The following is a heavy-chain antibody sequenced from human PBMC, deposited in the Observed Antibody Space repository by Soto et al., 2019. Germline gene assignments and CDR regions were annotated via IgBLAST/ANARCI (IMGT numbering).Heavy chain of an antibody. D-gene: IGHD6-13*01. CDR1: GYSISSSNW. Sequence: SETLSLTCAVSGYSISSSNWWGWIRQPPGKGLEWIGYIYYTGSTHYNPSLKSRVTMSVDTSKNQFSLKLSSVTAADTAVYYCARGAAAAGSANFDYWGQGTLVTVS. CDR2: IYYTGST. CDR3: ARGAAAAGSANFDY. J-gene: IGHJ4*02. V-gene: IGHV4-28*03.